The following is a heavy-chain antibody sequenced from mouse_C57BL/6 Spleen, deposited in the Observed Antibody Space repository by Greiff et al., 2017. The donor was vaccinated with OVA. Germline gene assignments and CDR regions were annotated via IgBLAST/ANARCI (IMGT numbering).Heavy chain of an antibody. CDR3: VRNPEYYGSSDYYAMDY. Sequence: EVQRVESGGGLVQPKGSLKLSCAASGFTFNTYAMHWVRQAPGKGLEWVARIRSKSSNYATYYADSVKDRFTISRDDSQSMLYLQMNNLKTEDTAMYYCVRNPEYYGSSDYYAMDYWGQGTSVTVSS. J-gene: IGHJ4*01. D-gene: IGHD1-1*01. V-gene: IGHV10-3*01. CDR2: IRSKSSNYAT. CDR1: GFTFNTYA.